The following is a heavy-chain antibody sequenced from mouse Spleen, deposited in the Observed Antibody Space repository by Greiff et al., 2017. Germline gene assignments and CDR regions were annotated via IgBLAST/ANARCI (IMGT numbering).Heavy chain of an antibody. D-gene: IGHD3-3*01. CDR1: GFTFSDFY. Sequence: EVQRVESGGGLVQSGRSLRLSCATSGFTFSDFYMEWVRQAPGKGLEWIAASRNKANDYTTEYSASVKGRFIVSRDTSQSILYLQMNALRAEDTAIYYCARDALGQSYAMDYWGQGTSVTVSS. J-gene: IGHJ4*01. V-gene: IGHV7-1*01. CDR2: SRNKANDYTT. CDR3: ARDALGQSYAMDY.